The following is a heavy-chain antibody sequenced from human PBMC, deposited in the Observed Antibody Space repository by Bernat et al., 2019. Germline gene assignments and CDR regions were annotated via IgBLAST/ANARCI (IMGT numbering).Heavy chain of an antibody. D-gene: IGHD6-6*01. CDR2: ISYDGSSE. Sequence: QVQLVESGGGVVQPGRSLRLSCTASGFTFSNYAMHWVRQAPGKGRDWVAVISYDGSSEYNADSVKGRFTISRYNSKNTLYVQMNSLRAEDTAVYYCAKDFREYSRGPGYFDLWGRGTLVTVSS. CDR1: GFTFSNYA. CDR3: AKDFREYSRGPGYFDL. V-gene: IGHV3-30*18. J-gene: IGHJ2*01.